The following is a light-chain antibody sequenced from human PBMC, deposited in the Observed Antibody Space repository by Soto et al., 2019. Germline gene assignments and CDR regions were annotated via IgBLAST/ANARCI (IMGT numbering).Light chain of an antibody. V-gene: IGKV3-20*01. Sequence: ILFTQAPGTLSCTPGGRTTLSCRARPHDSSSYLAWYQQKPGQAPRLLIFGATSRDTGIPERFSGSGSRTHYSLTISRLEPEDLAVYYCQHYGSYPQTFGQGTKVDIK. J-gene: IGKJ1*01. CDR3: QHYGSYPQT. CDR1: PHDSSSY. CDR2: GAT.